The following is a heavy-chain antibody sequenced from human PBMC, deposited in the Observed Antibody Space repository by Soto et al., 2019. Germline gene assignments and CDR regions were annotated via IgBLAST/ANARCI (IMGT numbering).Heavy chain of an antibody. V-gene: IGHV3-15*01. CDR1: GFTFTNAW. D-gene: IGHD4-17*01. Sequence: PGVSLRLSCAASGFTFTNAWMSWVRQAPGKGLEWVGRIKSKTVGGTTDYAAPVKGRFTISRDDSKNTLYLQMNSLKTEDTAVYYCTTRGDYVDYWGQGTLVTVSS. CDR2: IKSKTVGGTT. CDR3: TTRGDYVDY. J-gene: IGHJ4*02.